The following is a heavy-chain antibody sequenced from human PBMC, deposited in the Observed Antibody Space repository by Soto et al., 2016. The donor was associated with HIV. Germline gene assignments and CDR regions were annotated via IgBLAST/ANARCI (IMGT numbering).Heavy chain of an antibody. CDR3: ARSQHYSDRSGYYPFXDY. V-gene: IGHV4-31*03. D-gene: IGHD3-22*01. J-gene: IGHJ4*03. CDR1: GDSISSDNHH. CDR2: IYYSGST. Sequence: QVQLQESGPGLVKPSQTLSLTCIVSGDSISSDNHHWTWIRQDPGKGLEWIGNIYYSGSTFYNPSLKSRLTISVDTSQNQFSLKLTSVTAADTAVYYCARSQHYSDRSGYYPFXDYVGRRDLVLPSP.